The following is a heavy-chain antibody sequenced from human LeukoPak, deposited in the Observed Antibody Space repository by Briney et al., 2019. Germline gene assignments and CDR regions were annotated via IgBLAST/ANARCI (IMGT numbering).Heavy chain of an antibody. Sequence: QPGGSLRLSCAASGFTVSSNYMSWVRQAPGKGLEWVSVTYSGGSTYYADSVKGRFTISRDNSKNTLYLQMNSLRAEDTAVYYCARASALGTVTPYYGMDVWGQGTTVTVSS. CDR3: ARASALGTVTPYYGMDV. CDR2: TYSGGST. CDR1: GFTVSSNY. V-gene: IGHV3-53*01. D-gene: IGHD4-17*01. J-gene: IGHJ6*02.